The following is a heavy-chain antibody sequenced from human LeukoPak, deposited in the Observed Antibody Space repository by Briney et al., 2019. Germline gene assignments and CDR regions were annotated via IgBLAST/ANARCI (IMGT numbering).Heavy chain of an antibody. CDR2: ISSNGGST. D-gene: IGHD4-17*01. Sequence: PGGSLRLPCAASGFTFSSYAMHWVRQAPGKGLEYVSAISSNGGSTYYANSVKGRFTISRDNSKNTLYLQMGSLRAEDMAVYYCARDKNSDGDLDYWGQGTLVTVSS. J-gene: IGHJ4*02. V-gene: IGHV3-64*01. CDR3: ARDKNSDGDLDY. CDR1: GFTFSSYA.